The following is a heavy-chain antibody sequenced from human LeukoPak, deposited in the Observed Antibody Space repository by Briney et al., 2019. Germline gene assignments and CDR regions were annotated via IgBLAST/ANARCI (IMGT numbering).Heavy chain of an antibody. CDR3: ARGRGSSSSSRKSLTDY. J-gene: IGHJ4*02. CDR2: INHSGST. CDR1: GGSFSGYY. D-gene: IGHD6-6*01. V-gene: IGHV4-34*01. Sequence: SETLSLTCAVYGGSFSGYYWSWIRQPPGKGLEWIGEINHSGSTNYNPSLKSRVTISVDTSKNQFSLKLSSVTAADTAVYYCARGRGSSSSSRKSLTDYWGQGTLVTVSP.